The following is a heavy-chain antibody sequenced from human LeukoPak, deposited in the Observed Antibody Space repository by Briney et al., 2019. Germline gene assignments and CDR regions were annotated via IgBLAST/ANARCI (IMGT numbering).Heavy chain of an antibody. CDR3: SRIAVAGDY. D-gene: IGHD6-19*01. CDR2: ISSSSSYI. J-gene: IGHJ4*02. Sequence: GGSLRLSCAASGFTFDDYVMHWVRQAPGKGLEWVSSISSSSSYIYYADSVKGRLTISRDNAKNSLYLQMNSLRAEDTAVYYCSRIAVAGDYWGQGTLVTVSS. CDR1: GFTFDDYV. V-gene: IGHV3-21*01.